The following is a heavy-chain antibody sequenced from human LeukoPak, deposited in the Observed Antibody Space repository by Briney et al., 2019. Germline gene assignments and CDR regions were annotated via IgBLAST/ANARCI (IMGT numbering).Heavy chain of an antibody. CDR1: GFTFSSYA. V-gene: IGHV3-30*04. D-gene: IGHD6-13*01. CDR3: AKDGGRAAAGTVDS. CDR2: VSSDGNSK. J-gene: IGHJ4*02. Sequence: GGSLRLSCAASGFTFSSYAMHWVRQAPGKGLEWVAVVSSDGNSKYYADSMKGRFTISRDNSKNTLYLQINSLRADDTAVFYCAKDGGRAAAGTVDSWGQGALVTVSS.